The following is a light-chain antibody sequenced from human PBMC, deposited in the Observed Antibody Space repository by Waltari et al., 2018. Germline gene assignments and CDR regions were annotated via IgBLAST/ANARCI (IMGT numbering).Light chain of an antibody. CDR2: EVT. CDR1: RSDVGRYKL. V-gene: IGLV2-23*02. CDR3: CSYAGSATPYV. Sequence: QSALTQPASVSGSPGQSITIPCTGTRSDVGRYKLVSWYQQHPGKAPKLMIFEVTKRPSGVSNRFSGSTSGNTASLTISGLQAEDEADYYCCSYAGSATPYVFGTGTKVTVL. J-gene: IGLJ1*01.